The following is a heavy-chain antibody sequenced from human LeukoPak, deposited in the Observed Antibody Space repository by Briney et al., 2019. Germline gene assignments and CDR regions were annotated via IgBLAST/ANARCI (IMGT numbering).Heavy chain of an antibody. Sequence: SETLSLTCAVYGGSFSGYYWSWIRQPPGKGLEWIGEINHSGSTNYNPSLKSRVTISVDTSKSQFSLKLSSVTAADTAVYYCARDRYYYDSSGTRWFDPWGQGTLVTVSS. V-gene: IGHV4-34*01. CDR2: INHSGST. J-gene: IGHJ5*02. CDR1: GGSFSGYY. D-gene: IGHD3-22*01. CDR3: ARDRYYYDSSGTRWFDP.